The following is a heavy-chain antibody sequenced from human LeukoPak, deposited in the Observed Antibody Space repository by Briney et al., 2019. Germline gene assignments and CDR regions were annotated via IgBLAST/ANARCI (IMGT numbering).Heavy chain of an antibody. J-gene: IGHJ5*02. V-gene: IGHV1-18*01. CDR1: GYTFTSYG. D-gene: IGHD2-15*01. CDR3: ARHIVVVVAANPYNWFDP. Sequence: AASVKVSCKASGYTFTSYGISWVRQAPGQELEWMGWISAYNGNTNYAQKLQGRVTMTTDTSTSTAYMELRSLRSDDTAVYYCARHIVVVVAANPYNWFDPWGQGTLVTVSS. CDR2: ISAYNGNT.